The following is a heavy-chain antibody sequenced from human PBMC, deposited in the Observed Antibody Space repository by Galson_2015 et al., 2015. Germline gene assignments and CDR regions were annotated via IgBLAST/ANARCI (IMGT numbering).Heavy chain of an antibody. CDR3: ASLITMIVPTNAFDI. D-gene: IGHD3-22*01. V-gene: IGHV3-48*03. CDR1: GFTFSSYE. Sequence: SLRLSCAASGFTFSSYEMNWVRQAPGKGLEWVSYISSSGSTIYYADSVKGRFTISRGNAKNSLYLQMNSLRAEDTAVYYCASLITMIVPTNAFDIWGQGTMVTVSS. J-gene: IGHJ3*02. CDR2: ISSSGSTI.